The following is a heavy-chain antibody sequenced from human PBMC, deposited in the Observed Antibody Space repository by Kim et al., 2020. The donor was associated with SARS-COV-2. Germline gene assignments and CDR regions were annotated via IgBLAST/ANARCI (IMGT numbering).Heavy chain of an antibody. Sequence: GGSLRLSCAASGFTFSSYGMHWVRQAPGKGLEWVAVISYDGSNKYYADSVKGRFTISRDNSKNTLYLQMNSLRAEDTAVYYCARPSRPWTSLDAFDIWG. CDR3: ARPSRPWTSLDAFDI. D-gene: IGHD1-1*01. V-gene: IGHV3-33*05. CDR1: GFTFSSYG. J-gene: IGHJ3*02. CDR2: ISYDGSNK.